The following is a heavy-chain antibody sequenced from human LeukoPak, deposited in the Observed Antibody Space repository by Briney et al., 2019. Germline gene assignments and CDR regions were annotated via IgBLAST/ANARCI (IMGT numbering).Heavy chain of an antibody. CDR2: IYYSGST. J-gene: IGHJ3*02. D-gene: IGHD3-3*01. Sequence: SETLSLTCTVSGGSISSSSDYWGWIRQPPGKGLEWIGSIYYSGSTYYNPALKNRVTISVNTSKNQFSLKLSSVTAADTAVYYCAVVDYDFWSGYSPRDAFDIWGQGTMVTVSS. CDR1: GGSISSSSDY. V-gene: IGHV4-39*01. CDR3: AVVDYDFWSGYSPRDAFDI.